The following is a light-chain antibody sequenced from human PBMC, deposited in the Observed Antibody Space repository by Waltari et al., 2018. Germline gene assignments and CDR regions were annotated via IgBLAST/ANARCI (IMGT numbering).Light chain of an antibody. CDR1: SSNIGSTT. V-gene: IGLV1-44*01. CDR2: SNN. J-gene: IGLJ1*01. CDR3: AAWDDSLNGLYV. Sequence: QSVLTHPPSASGTPGQRVTISCSGSSSNIGSTTVTRYQQLPGTAPKLLIYSNNQRPSGVPDRFSGSKSGTSASLAISGLQSEDEADYYCAAWDDSLNGLYVFGTGTKVTVL.